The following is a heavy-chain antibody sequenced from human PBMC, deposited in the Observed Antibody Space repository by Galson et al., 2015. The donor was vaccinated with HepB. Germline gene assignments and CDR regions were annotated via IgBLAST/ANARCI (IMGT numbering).Heavy chain of an antibody. J-gene: IGHJ4*02. CDR2: ITSGGSST. CDR1: GFTFGSYW. CDR3: ARSRVERLVAGTFDH. Sequence: SLRLSCAASGFTFGSYWMHWVRQTPGKGLVWVSRITSGGSSTNYADSVKGRFTISRDNAKNTLYLQMNSLSADDTAVYYCARSRVERLVAGTFDHWGQGTLVTVSS. D-gene: IGHD6-19*01. V-gene: IGHV3-74*01.